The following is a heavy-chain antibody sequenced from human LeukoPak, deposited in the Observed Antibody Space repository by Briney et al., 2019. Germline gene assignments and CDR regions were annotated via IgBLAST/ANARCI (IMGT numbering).Heavy chain of an antibody. D-gene: IGHD3-16*01. J-gene: IGHJ1*01. V-gene: IGHV1-69*06. CDR3: ARALVGSYGYFQH. Sequence: SVKVSCKASGGTFSSYAISWVRQAPGQGLEWMGGIIPIFGTANYAQKFQGRVTITADKSTSTAYMELSSLRSEDTAAYYCARALVGSYGYFQHWGQGTLVTVSS. CDR2: IIPIFGTA. CDR1: GGTFSSYA.